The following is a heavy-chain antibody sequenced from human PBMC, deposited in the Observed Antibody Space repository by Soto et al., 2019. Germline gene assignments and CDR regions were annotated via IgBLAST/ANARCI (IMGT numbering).Heavy chain of an antibody. CDR2: IYWDDDK. J-gene: IGHJ2*01. Sequence: QITLNESGPTLVKPTQTLTLTCTFSGFSLGTYGVGVGWIRQPPGKALEWLALIYWDDDKPYSPALKSRLTNTRDTPKRQWFLIHSSMHPVESAIYYSAPSGGGIVKWYIVLWGRGTPVIVFS. D-gene: IGHD1-26*01. CDR3: APSGGGIVKWYIVL. CDR1: GFSLGTYGVG. V-gene: IGHV2-5*02.